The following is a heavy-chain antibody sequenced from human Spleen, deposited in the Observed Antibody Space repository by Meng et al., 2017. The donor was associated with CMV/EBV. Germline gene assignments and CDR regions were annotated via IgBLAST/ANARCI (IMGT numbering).Heavy chain of an antibody. CDR2: ISYDGSNK. D-gene: IGHD6-13*01. CDR1: GFTFSSYA. V-gene: IGHV3-30*04. CDR3: ARDLAYSSSWYVNGFAGGMDV. Sequence: GESLKISCAASGFTFSSYAMNWVRQAPGKGLEWVAVISYDGSNKYYADSVKGRFTISRDNYKNTLYLQMNSLRAEDTAVYYCARDLAYSSSWYVNGFAGGMDVWGQGTTVTVS. J-gene: IGHJ6*02.